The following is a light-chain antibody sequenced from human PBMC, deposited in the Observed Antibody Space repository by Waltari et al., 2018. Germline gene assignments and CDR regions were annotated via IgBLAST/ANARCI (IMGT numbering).Light chain of an antibody. CDR1: SSDVGIPNL. CDR3: CSYAGLGIYV. V-gene: IGLV2-23*02. J-gene: IGLJ1*01. CDR2: EVT. Sequence: QSGLTHPASVSGSPGQSITFPCPATSSDVGIPNLVPWYQQYPGKAPKSMVYEVTRRSSGVSDRFSGSKSGNTASLTIYGLQSEDEADYYCCSYAGLGIYVFGTGTKVTVL.